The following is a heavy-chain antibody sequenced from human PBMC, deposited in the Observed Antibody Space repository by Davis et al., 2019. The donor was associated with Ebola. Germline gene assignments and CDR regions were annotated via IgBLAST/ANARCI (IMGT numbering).Heavy chain of an antibody. J-gene: IGHJ5*02. Sequence: PGGSLRLSCAASGFTVSSNYMSWVRQAPGKGLEWVSVIYSGGSTYYADSVKGRFTISRDNSKNTLYLQMNSLRAEDTAVYYCAKGWGSGWYHGSRGPALTINWFDPWGQGTLVTVSS. CDR3: AKGWGSGWYHGSRGPALTINWFDP. D-gene: IGHD6-19*01. V-gene: IGHV3-53*01. CDR1: GFTVSSNY. CDR2: IYSGGST.